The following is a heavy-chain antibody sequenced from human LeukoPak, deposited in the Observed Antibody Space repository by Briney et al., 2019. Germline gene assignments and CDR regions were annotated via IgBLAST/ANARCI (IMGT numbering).Heavy chain of an antibody. CDR1: GGSIRSYY. J-gene: IGHJ4*02. CDR3: AKGLLDPNLVLDY. Sequence: PSETLSLTCTVSGGSIRSYYWSWIRQPPGKGLEWIGYIYYSGSTNYNPSLKSRVTISVDTSKNQFSLKLSSVTAADTAVYFCAKGLLDPNLVLDYWGQGTLVTVSS. CDR2: IYYSGST. V-gene: IGHV4-59*12. D-gene: IGHD2-8*02.